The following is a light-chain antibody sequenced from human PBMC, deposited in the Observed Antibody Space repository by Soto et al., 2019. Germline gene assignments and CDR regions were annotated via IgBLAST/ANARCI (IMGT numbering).Light chain of an antibody. CDR3: QQYNSYRIT. Sequence: DIQMTQSPSILSASVGDRVTITCRASQSISSWLAWYQQKPGKAPKLLIYDASSLESGVPSRFSGSGSGTEFTLTISSLQPDDFATYYCQQYNSYRITFGQGTRLEIK. CDR1: QSISSW. CDR2: DAS. J-gene: IGKJ5*01. V-gene: IGKV1-5*01.